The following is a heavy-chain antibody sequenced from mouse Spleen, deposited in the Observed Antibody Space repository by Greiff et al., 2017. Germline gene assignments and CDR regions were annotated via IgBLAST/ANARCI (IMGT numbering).Heavy chain of an antibody. CDR2: ISYDGSN. CDR3: ARGDGYLHYYAMDY. J-gene: IGHJ4*01. Sequence: EVKLQESGPGLVKPSQSLSLTCSVTGYSITSGYYWNWIRQFPGNKLEWMGYISYDGSNNYNPSLKNRISITRDTSKNQFFLKLNSVTTEDTATYYCARGDGYLHYYAMDYWGQGTSVTVSS. CDR1: GYSITSGYY. V-gene: IGHV3-6*01. D-gene: IGHD2-3*01.